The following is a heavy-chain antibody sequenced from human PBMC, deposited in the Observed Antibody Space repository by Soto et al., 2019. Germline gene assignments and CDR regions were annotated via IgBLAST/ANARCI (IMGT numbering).Heavy chain of an antibody. J-gene: IGHJ2*01. CDR1: GDSIGNFY. CDR2: LSASGRT. D-gene: IGHD2-8*01. V-gene: IGHV4-4*07. CDR3: ARGMGRYFDL. Sequence: SETLSLTCAISGDSIGNFYWSWIPQPAGKGLESLGRLSASGRTNYSPSLQSRVTMSLDRSKNRFSLRLTSVSAADTAVYFCARGMGRYFDLWGRGTLVTVSS.